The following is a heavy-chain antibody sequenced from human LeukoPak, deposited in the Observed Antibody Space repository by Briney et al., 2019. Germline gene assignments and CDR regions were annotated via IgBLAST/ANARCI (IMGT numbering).Heavy chain of an antibody. CDR2: IYYSGST. J-gene: IGHJ4*02. V-gene: IGHV4-39*01. D-gene: IGHD2-15*01. CDR1: GGSISSSSYY. Sequence: SETLSLTCTVSGGSISSSSYYWGWIRQPPGKGLEWIGSIYYSGSTYYNPSLKSRVTISVDTSNNQFSLKLSSVTAADTAGYFFARAPAGCRGTFPFHDWGQGTLVTVSS. CDR3: ARAPAGCRGTFPFHD.